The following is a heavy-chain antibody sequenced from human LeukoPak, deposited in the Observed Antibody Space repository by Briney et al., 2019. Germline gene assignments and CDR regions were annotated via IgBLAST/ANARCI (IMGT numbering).Heavy chain of an antibody. CDR3: ARHSTSIFGVVTEDY. J-gene: IGHJ4*02. D-gene: IGHD3-3*01. Sequence: PGGSLRLSCAASGFTFSNYWMHWVRQAPGKGQVWVSRINTDGTGTSYADSVKGRFTISRDNAKNTLYLQMNSLRVEDTAVYYCARHSTSIFGVVTEDYSGQGTLVTVSS. CDR1: GFTFSNYW. CDR2: INTDGTGT. V-gene: IGHV3-74*01.